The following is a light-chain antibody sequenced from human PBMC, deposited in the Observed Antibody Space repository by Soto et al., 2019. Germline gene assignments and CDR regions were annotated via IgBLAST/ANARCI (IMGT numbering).Light chain of an antibody. CDR1: QSISFY. CDR3: QQRNSYPRT. CDR2: AAS. J-gene: IGKJ2*01. V-gene: IGKV1-9*01. Sequence: DIQMTQSPSSLSASVGDRVTITCRASQSISFYLNWYQQKPGKAPKLLIYAASTLQSGVPSRFSGSGSETEFTLTITSLQPEDSATYYCQQRNSYPRTFGQGTKVDIK.